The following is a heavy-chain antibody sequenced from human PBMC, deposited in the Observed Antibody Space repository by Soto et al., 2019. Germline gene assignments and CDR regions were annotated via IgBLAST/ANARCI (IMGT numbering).Heavy chain of an antibody. D-gene: IGHD6-19*01. CDR1: GFTFSSYS. V-gene: IGHV3-21*01. CDR3: ARFTAVAVDTGETGCDY. CDR2: ISISSSNI. J-gene: IGHJ4*02. Sequence: WGSLRLSCAASGFTFSSYSMNWVRQAPGKGLEWVSAISISSSNIYYTDSVKGRFTISRDNAKNSLYLQMNSLRAEDTAVYYCARFTAVAVDTGETGCDYWGQGNMVSASS.